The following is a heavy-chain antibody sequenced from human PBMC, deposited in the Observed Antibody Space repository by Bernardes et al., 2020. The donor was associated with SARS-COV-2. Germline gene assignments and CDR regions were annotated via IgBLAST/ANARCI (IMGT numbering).Heavy chain of an antibody. CDR2: IQRKSEGGTT. J-gene: IGHJ4*02. CDR1: GFTFSNAW. CDR3: TTDQMDY. V-gene: IGHV3-15*01. Sequence: GGSLRLSCAASGFTFSNAWMSWVRQAAGKGLEWVGLIQRKSEGGTTDYAAPVKGRFTISRDDSKNTVYLQMNSLKTEDTAVYYCTTDQMDYWGQGTLVTVSS.